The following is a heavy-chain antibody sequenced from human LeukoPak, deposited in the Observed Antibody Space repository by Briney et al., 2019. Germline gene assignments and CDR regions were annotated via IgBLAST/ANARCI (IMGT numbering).Heavy chain of an antibody. D-gene: IGHD4-17*01. Sequence: ASVKVSCKASGYTFTRYWIIWVRQAPGQGLEWMAWINTYNGNTDYAQKFQGKVTLTTDTSTSTAYMELTSLRYEDTAVYYCARDSGYGDWHYWGQGTLVTVSP. CDR1: GYTFTRYW. CDR3: ARDSGYGDWHY. CDR2: INTYNGNT. J-gene: IGHJ4*02. V-gene: IGHV1-18*01.